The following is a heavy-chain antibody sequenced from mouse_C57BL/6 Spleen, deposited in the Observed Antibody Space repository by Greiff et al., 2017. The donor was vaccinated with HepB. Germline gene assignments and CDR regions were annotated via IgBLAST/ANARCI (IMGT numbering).Heavy chain of an antibody. J-gene: IGHJ2*01. CDR1: GFTFTDYY. V-gene: IGHV7-3*01. CDR3: ARYVLPSGEDY. CDR2: IRNKANGYTT. D-gene: IGHD2-13*01. Sequence: EVKLEESGGGLVQPGGSLSLSCAASGFTFTDYYMSWVRQPPGKALEWLGFIRNKANGYTTEYSASVKGRFTISRDNSQSILYLQMNALRAEDSANYYCARYVLPSGEDYWGQGTTLTVSS.